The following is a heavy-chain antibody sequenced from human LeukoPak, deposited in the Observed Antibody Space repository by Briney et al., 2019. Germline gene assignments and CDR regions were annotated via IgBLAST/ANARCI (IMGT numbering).Heavy chain of an antibody. CDR2: ISYDGSNK. CDR1: GFTFSSYG. Sequence: PARSLRLSCAASGFTFSSYGMHWVRQAPGKGLEWVAVISYDGSNKYYADSVKGRFTISRDNSKNTLYLQMNGLRAEDTAVYYCAKDRSSSGYYAYGMDVWGQGTTVTVPS. V-gene: IGHV3-30*18. CDR3: AKDRSSSGYYAYGMDV. J-gene: IGHJ6*02. D-gene: IGHD3-22*01.